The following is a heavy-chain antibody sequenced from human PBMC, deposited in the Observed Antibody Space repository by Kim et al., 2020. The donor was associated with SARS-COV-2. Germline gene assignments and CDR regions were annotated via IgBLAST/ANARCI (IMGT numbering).Heavy chain of an antibody. J-gene: IGHJ5*02. D-gene: IGHD6-13*01. Sequence: GGSLRLSCAASGFTFSSYAMSWVRQAPGKGLEWVSAISGSGGSTYYADSVKGRFTISRDNSKNTLYLQMNSLRAEDTAVYYCAAVSYSSSWYNWFDPWGQGTLVTVSS. CDR3: AAVSYSSSWYNWFDP. V-gene: IGHV3-23*01. CDR2: ISGSGGST. CDR1: GFTFSSYA.